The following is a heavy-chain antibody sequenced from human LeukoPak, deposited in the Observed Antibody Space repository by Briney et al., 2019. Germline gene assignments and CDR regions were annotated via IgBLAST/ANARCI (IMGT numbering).Heavy chain of an antibody. Sequence: ASVKVSCKASGYTFTCYYIRWVRQAPGQGLGWMGWINPSNGDTNYAQEFQGRVTMTRDTSISTAYMELSRLRSDDRAVYYCARDWRDAFDIWGQGTMVTVSS. D-gene: IGHD1-1*01. CDR3: ARDWRDAFDI. J-gene: IGHJ3*02. CDR1: GYTFTCYY. V-gene: IGHV1-2*02. CDR2: INPSNGDT.